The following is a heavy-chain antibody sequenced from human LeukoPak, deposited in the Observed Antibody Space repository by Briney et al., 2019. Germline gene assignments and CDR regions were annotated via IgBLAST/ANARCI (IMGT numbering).Heavy chain of an antibody. Sequence: PSETLSLTCTVSGGSISSYYWSWIRQPAGKGLEWIGRIYTSGSTNYNPSLKSRVTISVDTSKNQFSLKLSSVTTADTAVYYCARSPGRGSYSSSWYGSGAVASPWYFDLWGQGTLVTVSS. CDR2: IYTSGST. J-gene: IGHJ2*01. V-gene: IGHV4-4*07. CDR3: ARSPGRGSYSSSWYGSGAVASPWYFDL. CDR1: GGSISSYY. D-gene: IGHD6-13*01.